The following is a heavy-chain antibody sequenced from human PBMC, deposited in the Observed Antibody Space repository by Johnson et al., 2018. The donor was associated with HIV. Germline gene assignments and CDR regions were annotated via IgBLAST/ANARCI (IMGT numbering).Heavy chain of an antibody. Sequence: VQLVESGGGVVQPGGSLRLSCAASGFTFDDYAMHWVRQAPGKGLEWVSGISWNSGSIGYADSVNGRFTISRYNAKNSLYLQMNSLRAEDTALYYCAKDTRRKLVMITFGGVIAYHWGQGTMVTVSS. D-gene: IGHD3-16*02. J-gene: IGHJ3*01. CDR3: AKDTRRKLVMITFGGVIAYH. V-gene: IGHV3-9*01. CDR1: GFTFDDYA. CDR2: ISWNSGSI.